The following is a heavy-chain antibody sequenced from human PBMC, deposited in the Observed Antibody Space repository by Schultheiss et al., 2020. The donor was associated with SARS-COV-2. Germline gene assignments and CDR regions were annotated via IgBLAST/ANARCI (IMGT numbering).Heavy chain of an antibody. D-gene: IGHD3-22*01. CDR1: GGSFSGYY. Sequence: GSLRLSCAVYGGSFSGYYWSWIRQPPGKGLEWIGEINHSGSTNYNPSLKSRVTISVDTSKNQFSLKLSSVTAADTAVYYCASQRYYYDSSGPFDYWGQGTLVTVSS. CDR2: INHSGST. CDR3: ASQRYYYDSSGPFDY. J-gene: IGHJ4*02. V-gene: IGHV4-34*01.